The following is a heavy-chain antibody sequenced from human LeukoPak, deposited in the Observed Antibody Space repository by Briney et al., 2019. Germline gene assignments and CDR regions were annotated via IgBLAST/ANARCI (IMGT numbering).Heavy chain of an antibody. Sequence: PSETLSLTCTVSGGPISSSSYYWGWIRQPPGKGLEWIGSIYYSGSTYYNPSLKSRVTISVDTSKNQFSLKLSSVTAADTAVYYCARRGSGYQLLNAFDIWGQGTMVTVSS. J-gene: IGHJ3*02. CDR1: GGPISSSSYY. D-gene: IGHD2-2*01. CDR3: ARRGSGYQLLNAFDI. CDR2: IYYSGST. V-gene: IGHV4-39*01.